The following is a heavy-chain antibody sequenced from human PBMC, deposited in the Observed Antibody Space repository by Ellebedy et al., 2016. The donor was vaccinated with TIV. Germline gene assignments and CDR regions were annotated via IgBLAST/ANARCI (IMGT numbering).Heavy chain of an antibody. Sequence: SVKVSXKASGYTFTSYDINWVRQAPGQGLEWMGGIIPIFGTANYAQKFQGRVTITADESTSTAYMELSSLRSEDTAVYYCARARTLTGYLNWFDPWGQGTLVTVSS. CDR2: IIPIFGTA. CDR3: ARARTLTGYLNWFDP. D-gene: IGHD3-9*01. J-gene: IGHJ5*02. CDR1: GYTFTSYD. V-gene: IGHV1-69*13.